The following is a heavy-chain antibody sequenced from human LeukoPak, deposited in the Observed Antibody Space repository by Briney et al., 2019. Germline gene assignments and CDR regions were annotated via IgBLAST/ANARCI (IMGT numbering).Heavy chain of an antibody. V-gene: IGHV3-53*01. CDR2: IYSDGNT. D-gene: IGHD1-26*01. CDR1: GFTVSSNY. J-gene: IGHJ3*02. CDR3: ARDFSGRGDAFDI. Sequence: GGSLRLSCAASGFTVSSNYMSWVRQAPGKGLEWVSVIYSDGNTYYADSVKGRFTISRDNSKNTLYLQMNSLRAEDTTVYYCARDFSGRGDAFDIWGQGTMVTVSS.